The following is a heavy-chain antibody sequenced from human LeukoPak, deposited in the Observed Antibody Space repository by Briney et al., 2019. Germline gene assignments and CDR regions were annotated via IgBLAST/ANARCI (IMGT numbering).Heavy chain of an antibody. CDR1: GYTFTSHG. D-gene: IGHD3-22*01. J-gene: IGHJ3*02. V-gene: IGHV1-18*01. CDR3: ARDAPIIMIVVLPGIDAFDI. Sequence: ASVKVSCKASGYTFTSHGISWVRQAPGQGLEWMGWISAYNGNTNYAQNLQGRVTMTTDTSTSTAYMELRSLKSDDTAMYYCARDAPIIMIVVLPGIDAFDIWGQGTMVTVSS. CDR2: ISAYNGNT.